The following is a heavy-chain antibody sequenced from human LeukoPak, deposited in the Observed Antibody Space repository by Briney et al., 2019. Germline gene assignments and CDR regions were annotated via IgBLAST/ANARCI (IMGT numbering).Heavy chain of an antibody. CDR3: AREGEKYQAPILWFGEFFDP. J-gene: IGHJ5*02. CDR1: GFTFSSYW. CDR2: IKQDGSEK. D-gene: IGHD3-10*01. Sequence: RPGGSLRLSCAASGFTFSSYWMSWVRQAPGKGLEWVANIKQDGSEKYYVDSVKGRFTISRDNAKNSLYLQMNSLRAEDTAVYYCAREGEKYQAPILWFGEFFDPWGQGTLVTVSS. V-gene: IGHV3-7*01.